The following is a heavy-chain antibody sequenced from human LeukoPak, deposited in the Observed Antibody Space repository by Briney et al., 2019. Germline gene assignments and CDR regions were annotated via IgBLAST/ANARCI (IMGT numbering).Heavy chain of an antibody. CDR1: GFTFSIYG. CDR2: ISYDGNNK. D-gene: IGHD6-13*01. Sequence: PGGSLRLSCAASGFTFSIYGMYWVRQAPGKGLEWVALISYDGNNKYYVDSVKGRFTIARDNSKNTLYLQMNSLRAEDTAVYYCAKETYSTSEYWGQGTLVTVSS. V-gene: IGHV3-30*18. J-gene: IGHJ4*02. CDR3: AKETYSTSEY.